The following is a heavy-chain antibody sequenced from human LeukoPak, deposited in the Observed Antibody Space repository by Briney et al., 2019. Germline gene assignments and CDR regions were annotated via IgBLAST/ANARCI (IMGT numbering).Heavy chain of an antibody. J-gene: IGHJ4*02. V-gene: IGHV3-23*01. CDR1: GFTFSSYA. Sequence: PGGSLRLSCAAYGFTFSSYAMGWVRQAPGKGLEWVSGISGSGGSTYYADSVKGRFTISRDNSKNTLYLQMSSLRAEDTAVYYCAKIRSQERLSYFYYWGQGTLVTVSS. CDR2: ISGSGGST. D-gene: IGHD3-16*02. CDR3: AKIRSQERLSYFYY.